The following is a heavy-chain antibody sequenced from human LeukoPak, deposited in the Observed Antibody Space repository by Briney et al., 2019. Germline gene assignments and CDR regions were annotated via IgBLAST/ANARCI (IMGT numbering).Heavy chain of an antibody. V-gene: IGHV3-74*01. J-gene: IGHJ1*01. CDR3: ARVSGLGMNEYYQH. CDR2: INNDGSDT. D-gene: IGHD3-16*01. Sequence: GGSLRLSCAASGLSFADSWMHWVRQAPGKGLVWVSRINNDGSDTRYADSVRGRFTISRDNAKNTLYLQMNSLRAEDTAVYYCARVSGLGMNEYYQHWGQSTLVTVPS. CDR1: GLSFADSW.